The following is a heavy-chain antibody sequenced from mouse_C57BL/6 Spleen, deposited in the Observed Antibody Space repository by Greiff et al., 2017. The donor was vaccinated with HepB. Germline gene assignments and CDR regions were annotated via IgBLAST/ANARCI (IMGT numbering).Heavy chain of an antibody. V-gene: IGHV1-52*01. Sequence: QVQLQQPGAELVRPGSSVKLSCKASGYTFTSYWMHWVKQRPIQGLEWIGNIDPSDSETHYNQKFKDKATLTVDKSSSTAYMQLSSLTSEDSAVYYCAREGLYQGFAYWGQGTLVTVSA. D-gene: IGHD3-1*01. J-gene: IGHJ3*01. CDR3: AREGLYQGFAY. CDR1: GYTFTSYW. CDR2: IDPSDSET.